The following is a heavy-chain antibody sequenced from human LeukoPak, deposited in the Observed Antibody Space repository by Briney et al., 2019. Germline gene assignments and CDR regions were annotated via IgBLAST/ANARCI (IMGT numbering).Heavy chain of an antibody. V-gene: IGHV4-39*02. J-gene: IGHJ3*02. CDR1: GGSISSSSYY. CDR3: ARDTTGCTSCPHAFDI. CDR2: IYYSGST. D-gene: IGHD2-2*01. Sequence: SETLSLTCTVSGGSISSSSYYWGWIRQPPGKGLEWIGSIYYSGSTYYNPSLKSRVTISVDTSKNQFSLKLSSVTAADTAVYYCARDTTGCTSCPHAFDIWGQGTMVTVSS.